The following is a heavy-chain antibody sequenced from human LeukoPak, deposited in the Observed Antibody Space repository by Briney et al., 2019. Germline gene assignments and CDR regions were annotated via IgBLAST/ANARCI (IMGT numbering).Heavy chain of an antibody. J-gene: IGHJ6*02. CDR1: GFSFSSYG. CDR2: ISYDGSNK. CDR3: AKDRYYDSSGYPYYGMDV. Sequence: GRSLRLSCAASGFSFSSYGMHWVRQAPGKGLEWVAVISYDGSNKYYADSVKGRFTISRDNSKNTLYLQMNSLRAEDTAVYYCAKDRYYDSSGYPYYGMDVWGQGTTVTVSS. D-gene: IGHD3-22*01. V-gene: IGHV3-30*18.